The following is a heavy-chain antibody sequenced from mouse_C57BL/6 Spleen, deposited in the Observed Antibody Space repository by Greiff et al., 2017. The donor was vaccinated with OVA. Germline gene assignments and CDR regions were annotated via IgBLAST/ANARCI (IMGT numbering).Heavy chain of an antibody. J-gene: IGHJ2*01. Sequence: EVKLMESGPGLVKPSQSLSLTCSVTGYSITSGYYWNWIRQFPGNKLEWMGYISYDGSNNYNPSLKNRISITRDTSKNQFFLKLNSVTTEDTATYYCASELGYFDYWGQGTTLTVSS. V-gene: IGHV3-6*01. D-gene: IGHD4-1*01. CDR1: GYSITSGYY. CDR2: ISYDGSN. CDR3: ASELGYFDY.